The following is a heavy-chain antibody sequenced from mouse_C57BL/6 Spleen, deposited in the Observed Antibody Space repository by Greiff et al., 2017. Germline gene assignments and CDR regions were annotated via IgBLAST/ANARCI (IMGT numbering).Heavy chain of an antibody. V-gene: IGHV1-61*01. CDR3: VRRGGLRREAWFAY. D-gene: IGHD2-2*01. J-gene: IGHJ3*01. CDR1: GYTFTSYW. Sequence: QVQLQQPGAELVRPGSSVKLSCKASGYTFTSYWMDWVKQRPGQGLEWIGNIYPSDSETHYNQKFKDKATLTVDKSSSTAYMELRSLTSEDSAVYSCVRRGGLRREAWFAYWGQGTLVTVSA. CDR2: IYPSDSET.